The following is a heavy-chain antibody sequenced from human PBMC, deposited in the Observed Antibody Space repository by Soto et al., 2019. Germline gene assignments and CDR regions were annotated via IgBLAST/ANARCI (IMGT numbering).Heavy chain of an antibody. Sequence: GGSLRLSCSTSGFTCGDYAMSWFRQAPGKGLEWVGFIRSKAFGGTTEYAASVNGRFTISREDSKSISHLQKNSLKTKDTAPYCGNGGISGSFTSRCSWGQRRLCTVAS. D-gene: IGHD1-26*01. CDR2: IRSKAFGGTT. J-gene: IGHJ5*02. V-gene: IGHV3-49*03. CDR1: GFTCGDYA. CDR3: NGGISGSFTSRCS.